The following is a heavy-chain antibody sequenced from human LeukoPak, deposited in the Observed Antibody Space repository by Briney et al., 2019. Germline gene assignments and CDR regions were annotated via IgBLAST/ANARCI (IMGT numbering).Heavy chain of an antibody. CDR1: GGSISSSSYY. D-gene: IGHD3-22*01. J-gene: IGHJ4*02. V-gene: IGHV4-39*01. Sequence: PSETLSLTCTVSGGSISSSSYYWGWIRQPPGKGLEWIGSIYYSGSTYYNPSLKSRVTISVDTSKNQFSLKLSPVTAADTAVYYCARLQLEYYYDSSGYYDYWGQGTLVTVSS. CDR2: IYYSGST. CDR3: ARLQLEYYYDSSGYYDY.